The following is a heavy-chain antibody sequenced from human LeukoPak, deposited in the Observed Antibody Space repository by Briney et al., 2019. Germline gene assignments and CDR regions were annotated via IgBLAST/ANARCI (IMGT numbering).Heavy chain of an antibody. J-gene: IGHJ4*02. V-gene: IGHV1-18*01. Sequence: ASAKVSCKASGYIFSNYGISWVRQAPGQVLEWMGWISAKNGDTNYIQKFRGRVTMTTDTSTSTAYMELWSLRSDDTAVYYCARDVPGTTPFDYWGQGTLVTVSS. CDR3: ARDVPGTTPFDY. CDR1: GYIFSNYG. CDR2: ISAKNGDT. D-gene: IGHD1-7*01.